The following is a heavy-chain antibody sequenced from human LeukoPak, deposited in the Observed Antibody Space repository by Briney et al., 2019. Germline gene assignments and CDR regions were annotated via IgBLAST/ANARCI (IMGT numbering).Heavy chain of an antibody. CDR2: ISGSGGST. CDR3: AKGSTYYDILTGYTTPRFDY. Sequence: PGGSLRLSCAASGFTFSSYAMSWVRQAPGKGLEWVSAISGSGGSTYYADSVKGRFTISRDNSKNTLYLQINSLRAEDTAVYYCAKGSTYYDILTGYTTPRFDYWGQGTLVTVSS. D-gene: IGHD3-9*01. CDR1: GFTFSSYA. J-gene: IGHJ4*02. V-gene: IGHV3-23*01.